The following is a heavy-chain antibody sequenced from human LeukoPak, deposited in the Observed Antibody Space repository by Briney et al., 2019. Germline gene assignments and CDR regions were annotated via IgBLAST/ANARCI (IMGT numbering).Heavy chain of an antibody. V-gene: IGHV4-4*02. Sequence: PSGTLSLTCAVSGGSISSSNWWSWVRQPPGKGLEWIGSIYYSGSTYYNPSLKSRVTISVDTSKNQFSLKLSSVTAADTAVYYCARQWLVYFDYWGQGTLVTVSS. CDR1: GGSISSSNW. CDR2: IYYSGST. J-gene: IGHJ4*02. CDR3: ARQWLVYFDY. D-gene: IGHD6-19*01.